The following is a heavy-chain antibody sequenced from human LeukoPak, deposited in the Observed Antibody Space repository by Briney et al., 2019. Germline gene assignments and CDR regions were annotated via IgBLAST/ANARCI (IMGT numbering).Heavy chain of an antibody. CDR2: IYYSGST. CDR3: AREGSRIAVAGSGSVAFDI. D-gene: IGHD6-19*01. CDR1: GGSISSSSYY. V-gene: IGHV4-39*07. J-gene: IGHJ3*02. Sequence: SETLSPTCTVSGGSISSSSYYWGWIRQPPGKGLEWIGSIYYSGSTYYNPSLKSRVTISVDTSKNQFSLKLSSVTAADTAVYYCAREGSRIAVAGSGSVAFDIWGQGTMVTVSS.